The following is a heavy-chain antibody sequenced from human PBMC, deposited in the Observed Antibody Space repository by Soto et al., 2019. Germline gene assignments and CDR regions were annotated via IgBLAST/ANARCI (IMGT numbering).Heavy chain of an antibody. J-gene: IGHJ4*02. Sequence: GGSLRLSCTVSGFTFSSYAMNWVRQAPGKGLEWVSSISGSGSSTYYADSVAGRFTISRDNSKNTLFLQMNSLRPEDTAVYYCTKDLSGGGFGYYFDYWGQGTLVTVSS. CDR3: TKDLSGGGFGYYFDY. CDR1: GFTFSSYA. D-gene: IGHD2-15*01. V-gene: IGHV3-23*01. CDR2: ISGSGSST.